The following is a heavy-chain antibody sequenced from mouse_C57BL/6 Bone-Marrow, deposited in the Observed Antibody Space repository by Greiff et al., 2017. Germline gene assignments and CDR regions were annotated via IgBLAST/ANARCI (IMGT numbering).Heavy chain of an antibody. CDR3: ARDYDYVYYAMDY. CDR1: GFTFSSYA. CDR2: ISGGGSYT. V-gene: IGHV5-4*01. D-gene: IGHD2-4*01. J-gene: IGHJ4*01. Sequence: EVQVVESGGGLVKPGGSLKLSCAASGFTFSSYAMSWVRQTPEKRLEWVATISGGGSYTYYPDNVKGRFTISRDNAKNNLYLQMSHLKSEDTAMYYCARDYDYVYYAMDYWGQGTSVTVSS.